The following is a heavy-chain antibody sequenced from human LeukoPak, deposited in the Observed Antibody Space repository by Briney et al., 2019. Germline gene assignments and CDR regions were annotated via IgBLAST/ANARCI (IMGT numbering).Heavy chain of an antibody. D-gene: IGHD2-21*02. V-gene: IGHV4-61*05. CDR3: VRFCGADCYTAMGGFDI. CDR1: GGSISNSRYY. Sequence: PSETLSLTCSVSGGSISNSRYYWGWLRQPPGKRLEWIGYIYYSETTSYNPSLKSRVTISVDTSKNQFSLKLSSVTAADTAVYYCVRFCGADCYTAMGGFDIWGQGTMVTVSS. CDR2: IYYSETT. J-gene: IGHJ3*02.